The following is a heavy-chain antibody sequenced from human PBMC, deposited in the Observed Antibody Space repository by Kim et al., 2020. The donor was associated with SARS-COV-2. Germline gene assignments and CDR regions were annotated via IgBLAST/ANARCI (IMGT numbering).Heavy chain of an antibody. J-gene: IGHJ6*02. V-gene: IGHV1-18*01. CDR1: GYTFTSYG. CDR2: ISAYNGNT. Sequence: ASVKVSCKASGYTFTSYGISWVRQAPGQGLEWMGWISAYNGNTNYAQKLQGRVTMTTDTSTSTAYMELRSLRSDDTAVYYCARAHDSSGYYWEIGGYYYYYGMDVWGQGTTVTVSS. CDR3: ARAHDSSGYYWEIGGYYYYYGMDV. D-gene: IGHD3-22*01.